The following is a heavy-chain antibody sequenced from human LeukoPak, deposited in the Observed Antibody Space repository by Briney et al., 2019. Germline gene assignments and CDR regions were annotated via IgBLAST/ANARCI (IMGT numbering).Heavy chain of an antibody. J-gene: IGHJ6*03. V-gene: IGHV1-69*04. Sequence: SVKVSCKASGGTFSSYAISWVRQAPEQGLEWMGRIIPILGIANYAQKFQGRVTITADESTSTAYMELSSLRSEDTAVYYCARDSLGRLRLGELSPIRYYYYCYMDVWGKGTTVTVSS. CDR3: ARDSLGRLRLGELSPIRYYYYCYMDV. D-gene: IGHD3-16*02. CDR2: IIPILGIA. CDR1: GGTFSSYA.